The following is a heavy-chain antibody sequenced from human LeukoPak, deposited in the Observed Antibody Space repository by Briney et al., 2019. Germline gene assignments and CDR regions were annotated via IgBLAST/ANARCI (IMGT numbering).Heavy chain of an antibody. V-gene: IGHV4-34*01. CDR1: GGSFSGYY. CDR3: ARTSRWLQFGAFDI. J-gene: IGHJ3*02. D-gene: IGHD5-24*01. CDR2: INHSGSA. Sequence: SETLSLTCAVPGGSFSGYYWTWIRQPPGKGLEWIGEINHSGSANYNPSLKSRVTISLDTSKNQFSLKLSSVTAADTAVYYCARTSRWLQFGAFDIWGQGTMVTVSS.